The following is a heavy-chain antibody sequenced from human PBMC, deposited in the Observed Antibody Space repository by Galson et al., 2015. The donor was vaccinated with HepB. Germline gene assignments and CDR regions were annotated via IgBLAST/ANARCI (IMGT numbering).Heavy chain of an antibody. CDR2: IKSKTDGGTT. CDR1: GFTFSNAW. Sequence: SLRLSCAASGFTFSNAWMSWVRQAPGKGLEWVGRIKSKTDGGTTDYAAPVKGRFTISRDDSKNTLYLQMNSLKTEDAAVYYCARIAVSTYLLDNWGQGTLVTVSS. D-gene: IGHD5/OR15-5a*01. CDR3: ARIAVSTYLLDN. V-gene: IGHV3-15*01. J-gene: IGHJ4*02.